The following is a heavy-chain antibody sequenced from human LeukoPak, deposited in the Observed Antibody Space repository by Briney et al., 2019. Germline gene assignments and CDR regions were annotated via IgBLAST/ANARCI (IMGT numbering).Heavy chain of an antibody. CDR2: IYSGGST. CDR3: AARRIVGATARYYYYYMDV. Sequence: GGSLRLSCAASGFTFSNNYMSWVRQAPGKGLEGVSVIYSGGSTYYSDSVTGRFTISRDNSKNTLYLQMNSLRAEDTAVYYCAARRIVGATARYYYYYMDVWGKGTTVTVSS. J-gene: IGHJ6*03. CDR1: GFTFSNNY. V-gene: IGHV3-53*01. D-gene: IGHD1-26*01.